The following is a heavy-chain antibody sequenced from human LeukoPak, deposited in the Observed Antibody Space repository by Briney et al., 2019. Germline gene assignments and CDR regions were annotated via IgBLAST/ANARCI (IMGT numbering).Heavy chain of an antibody. J-gene: IGHJ5*02. D-gene: IGHD7-27*01. Sequence: ASVKVSCKVSGCTFTDYYMHWVQQAPGKGLEWMGLVDPEDGETIYAEKFQGRVTITADTSTDTAYMELSSLRSEDTAVYYCATLSVLGRGNRNWFDPWGQGTLVTVSS. CDR3: ATLSVLGRGNRNWFDP. V-gene: IGHV1-69-2*01. CDR1: GCTFTDYY. CDR2: VDPEDGET.